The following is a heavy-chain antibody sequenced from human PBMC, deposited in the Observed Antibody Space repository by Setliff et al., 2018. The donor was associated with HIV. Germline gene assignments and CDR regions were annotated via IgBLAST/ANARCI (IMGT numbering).Heavy chain of an antibody. CDR1: GFTFSSYA. Sequence: GGSLRLSCAASGFTFSSYAMSWVRQAPGKGLEWVSAISGSGGSTYYADSVKGRFTISRDNAKNSLYLQMNSLRADDTAVYYCAKDSEWDCSSTSCYAPIDYWGQGTLVTVSS. CDR3: AKDSEWDCSSTSCYAPIDY. V-gene: IGHV3-23*01. CDR2: ISGSGGST. J-gene: IGHJ4*02. D-gene: IGHD2-2*01.